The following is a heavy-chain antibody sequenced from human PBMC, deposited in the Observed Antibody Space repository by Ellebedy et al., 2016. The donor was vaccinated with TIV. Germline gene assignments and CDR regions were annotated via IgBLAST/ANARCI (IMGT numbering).Heavy chain of an antibody. CDR2: IYHSGST. CDR1: GYSISSGYY. Sequence: SETLSLTCTVSGYSISSGYYWGWIRQPPGKGLEWIGTIYHSGSTYYNPSLKSRVTISVDTSKNQFSLKLSSVTAADTAVYYCATGWLRSGFDSWGQGTLVTVSS. V-gene: IGHV4-38-2*02. J-gene: IGHJ4*02. D-gene: IGHD5-12*01. CDR3: ATGWLRSGFDS.